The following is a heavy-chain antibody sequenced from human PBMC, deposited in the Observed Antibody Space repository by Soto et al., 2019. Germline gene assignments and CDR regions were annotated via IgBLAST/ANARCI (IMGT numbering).Heavy chain of an antibody. J-gene: IGHJ4*02. CDR1: GASISRYY. D-gene: IGHD3-16*01. V-gene: IGHV4-59*08. CDR2: MYYHGTT. CDR3: AGRTTGHGTVGAGGFDS. Sequence: QVQLQESGPGLVKPSETLSLTCSISGASISRYYWSWIRQPPGKGLEWIGYMYYHGTTNYSPSLRSRVTISVDTSKNQFSLKLSSLTAADTAVYYCAGRTTGHGTVGAGGFDSWGQGTLVTVSS.